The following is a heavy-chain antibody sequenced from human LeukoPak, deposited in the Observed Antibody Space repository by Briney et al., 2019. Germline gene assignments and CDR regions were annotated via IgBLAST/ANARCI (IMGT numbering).Heavy chain of an antibody. V-gene: IGHV1-69*05. D-gene: IGHD5-24*01. CDR1: GGTFSSYA. J-gene: IGHJ4*02. CDR3: AREGHLDGYNSFYFDS. Sequence: SVKVSCKASGGTFSSYAISWVRQAPGQGLEWMGGIIPIFGTANYAQKFQGRVTITTDESTSTAYMELSSLRSEDTAVYYCAREGHLDGYNSFYFDSWGQGTLVTVSS. CDR2: IIPIFGTA.